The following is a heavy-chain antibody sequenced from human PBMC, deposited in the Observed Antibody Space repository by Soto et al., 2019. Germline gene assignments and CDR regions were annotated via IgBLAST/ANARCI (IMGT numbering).Heavy chain of an antibody. Sequence: HPGESLRLSCAASGFTFSSYAMSWVRQAPGKGLEWVSAISGSGGSTYYADSVKGRFTISRDNSKNTLYLQMNSLRAEDTAVYYCARDRDYGMDVWGQGTTVTVSS. CDR1: GFTFSSYA. CDR3: ARDRDYGMDV. CDR2: ISGSGGST. V-gene: IGHV3-23*01. D-gene: IGHD3-10*01. J-gene: IGHJ6*02.